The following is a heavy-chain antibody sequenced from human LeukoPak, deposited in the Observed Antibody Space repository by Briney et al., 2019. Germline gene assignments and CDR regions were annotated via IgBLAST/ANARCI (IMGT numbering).Heavy chain of an antibody. CDR1: GGSFSGYY. D-gene: IGHD1-26*01. CDR2: INHSGST. V-gene: IGHV4-34*01. CDR3: ARSTRRGSYSYSFDY. J-gene: IGHJ4*02. Sequence: SATLSLTCAVYGGSFSGYYWSWIRQPPGKGLEWIGEINHSGSTNYNPSLKSRVTISVDTSKNQFSLKLSSVTAADTAVYYCARSTRRGSYSYSFDYWGQGTLVTVSS.